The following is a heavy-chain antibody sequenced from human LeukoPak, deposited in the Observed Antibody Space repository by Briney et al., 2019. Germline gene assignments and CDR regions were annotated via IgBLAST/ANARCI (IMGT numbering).Heavy chain of an antibody. V-gene: IGHV3-30*03. Sequence: GGSLRLSCAASGFTFSSYGMHWVRQAPGKGLEWVAVISYDGRNKYYAASVKGRFTISRDNSKNTLYLQMNSLRAEDTAVYYCARLKQWAFDYWGQGTLVTVSS. CDR3: ARLKQWAFDY. CDR2: ISYDGRNK. J-gene: IGHJ4*02. D-gene: IGHD6-19*01. CDR1: GFTFSSYG.